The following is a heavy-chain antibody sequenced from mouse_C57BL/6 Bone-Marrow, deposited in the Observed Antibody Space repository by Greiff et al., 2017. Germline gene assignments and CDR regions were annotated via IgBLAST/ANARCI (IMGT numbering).Heavy chain of an antibody. J-gene: IGHJ2*01. CDR2: IDPSDSYT. CDR1: GYTFTSYW. CDR3: ARLRARRGY. V-gene: IGHV1-59*01. Sequence: QVQLQQPGAELVRPGTSVKLSCKASGYTFTSYWMHWVKQRPGQGLEWIGVIDPSDSYTNYNQKVKGKATLTVDTSSSTAYMQLSSLTSEDSAVYYCARLRARRGYWGQGTTLTVSS. D-gene: IGHD3-1*01.